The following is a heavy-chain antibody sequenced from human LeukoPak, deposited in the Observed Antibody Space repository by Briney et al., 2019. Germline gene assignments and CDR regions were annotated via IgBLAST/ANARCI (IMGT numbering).Heavy chain of an antibody. V-gene: IGHV3-7*03. CDR3: AKRDGYNSNPLKD. CDR1: RFTFSSYW. J-gene: IGHJ4*02. Sequence: PGGSLRLSCVASRFTFSSYWMSWVRQAPGKGLEWVANIKQDGSEKQYVDSVKGRFTISRDNAKNSLYLQMNSLRAEDTALYYCAKRDGYNSNPLKDWGQGTLVTVSS. D-gene: IGHD5-24*01. CDR2: IKQDGSEK.